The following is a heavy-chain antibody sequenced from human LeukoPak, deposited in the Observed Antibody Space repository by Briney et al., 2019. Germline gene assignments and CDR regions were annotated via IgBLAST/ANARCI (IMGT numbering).Heavy chain of an antibody. CDR1: GGTFSSYA. Sequence: SVKVSCKASGGTFSSYAISWVRQAPGQGLEWMGGIIPIFGTANYAQKFQGRVTITADESTSTAYMELSSLRSEDTAVYYCARPPRPYYYYYYYMAVWGKGTTVTVSS. J-gene: IGHJ6*03. CDR2: IIPIFGTA. V-gene: IGHV1-69*13. CDR3: ARPPRPYYYYYYYMAV.